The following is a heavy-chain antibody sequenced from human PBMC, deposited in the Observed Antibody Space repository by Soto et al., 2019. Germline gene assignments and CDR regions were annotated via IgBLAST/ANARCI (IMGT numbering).Heavy chain of an antibody. Sequence: KAVGSLRLSCAASGFTFSSYSMNWVRQAPGKGLEWVSSISSSSSYIYYADSVKGRFTISRDNAKNSLYLQMNSLRAEDTAVYYCARANGPQLERIYYYYGMDVWGQGTTVTVSS. CDR1: GFTFSSYS. D-gene: IGHD1-1*01. CDR2: ISSSSSYI. J-gene: IGHJ6*02. V-gene: IGHV3-21*01. CDR3: ARANGPQLERIYYYYGMDV.